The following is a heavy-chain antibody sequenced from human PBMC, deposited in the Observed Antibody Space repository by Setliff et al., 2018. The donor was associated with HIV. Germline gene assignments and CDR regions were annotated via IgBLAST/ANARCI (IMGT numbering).Heavy chain of an antibody. CDR1: GFTLSDYY. V-gene: IGHV3-72*01. J-gene: IGHJ4*02. CDR2: TRNKANGYIT. Sequence: PGGSLRLSCAVSGFTLSDYYMDWVRQAPGKGLEWVGRTRNKANGYITEHGASVQGRFTISGDNSKDSLSLQMNNLKAEDTAVYYCVRAAAGLDIWSQGIRVTVSS. CDR3: VRAAAGLDI.